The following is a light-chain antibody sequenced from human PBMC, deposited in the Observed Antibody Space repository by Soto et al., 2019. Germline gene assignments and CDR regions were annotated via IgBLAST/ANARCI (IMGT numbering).Light chain of an antibody. J-gene: IGLJ3*02. CDR1: SSNIGMNT. V-gene: IGLV1-44*01. Sequence: QSALTQPTSASGTPGQRVIISCSGSSSNIGMNTVNWYQHFPGTAPKLLIHTTDQRPSGVPARFSGSRSATSASLAISGLQSDDEADYYCAAWDDNLDGPVFGGGTKVTVL. CDR3: AAWDDNLDGPV. CDR2: TTD.